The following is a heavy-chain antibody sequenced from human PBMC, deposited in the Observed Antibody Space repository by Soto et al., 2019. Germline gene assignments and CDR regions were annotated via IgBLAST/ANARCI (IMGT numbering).Heavy chain of an antibody. Sequence: ASVKVSCKASGYTFTGYYMHWVRQAPGQGLEWMGRINPNSGGTNYAQKFQGRVTMTRDTSISTAYMELSRLRSDDTAVYYCAKPSDFWSGYPLPDYWGQGTLVTVSS. CDR2: INPNSGGT. CDR1: GYTFTGYY. D-gene: IGHD3-3*01. V-gene: IGHV1-2*06. CDR3: AKPSDFWSGYPLPDY. J-gene: IGHJ4*02.